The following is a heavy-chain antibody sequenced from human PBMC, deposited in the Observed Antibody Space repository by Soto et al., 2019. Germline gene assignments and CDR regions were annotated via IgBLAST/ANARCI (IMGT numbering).Heavy chain of an antibody. V-gene: IGHV3-30*03. D-gene: IGHD1-26*01. CDR1: GFTFSSSD. J-gene: IGHJ3*02. CDR3: ARGPASGAFDI. CDR2: ISIDTKRQ. Sequence: QVQLVEAGGGVGQPGRSLRLSCAASGFTFSSSDIHWVRQTPGKGLEWVAHISIDTKRQYYADPVKGRFTGFRDNSKNTVYLQMSSLRAEDTALYYCARGPASGAFDIWGQGTMVTVSS.